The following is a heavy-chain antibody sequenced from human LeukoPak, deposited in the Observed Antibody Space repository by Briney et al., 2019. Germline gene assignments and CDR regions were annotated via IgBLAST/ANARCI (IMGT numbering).Heavy chain of an antibody. CDR2: ISSSGSTI. Sequence: GGSLRLSCAASGFTFSDYYMSWIRQAPGKGLEWVSYISSSGSTIYYADSVKGRFTISRDNAKNSLHLQMNSLRAEDTAVYYCARQGYDFWSGYFMRGNNWFDPWGQGTLVTVSS. V-gene: IGHV3-11*04. D-gene: IGHD3-3*01. CDR3: ARQGYDFWSGYFMRGNNWFDP. CDR1: GFTFSDYY. J-gene: IGHJ5*02.